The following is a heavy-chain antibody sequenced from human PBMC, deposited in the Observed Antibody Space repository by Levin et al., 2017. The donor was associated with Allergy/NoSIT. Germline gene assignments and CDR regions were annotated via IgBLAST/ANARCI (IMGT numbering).Heavy chain of an antibody. J-gene: IGHJ5*02. CDR3: ARGPAQGLRRPVGWFDP. CDR1: GGTFSSYA. CDR2: IIPIFGTA. D-gene: IGHD4-17*01. V-gene: IGHV1-69*06. Sequence: ASVKVSCKASGGTFSSYAISWVRQAPGQGLEWMGGIIPIFGTANYAQKFQGRVTITADKSTSTAYMELSSLRSEDTAVYYCARGPAQGLRRPVGWFDPWGQGTLVTVSS.